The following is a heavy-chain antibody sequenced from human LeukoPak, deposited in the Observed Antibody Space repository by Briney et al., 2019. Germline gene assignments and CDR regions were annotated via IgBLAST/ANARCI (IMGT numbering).Heavy chain of an antibody. CDR2: IRSDGTIK. CDR3: TKDRPEAYFDY. V-gene: IGHV3-30*02. Sequence: GGSLRLSCAASGFIFSSYGMHWVRQAPGKGLEWVAFIRSDGTIKYYADSVKGRFTISRDNSKSMLYLQMNSLRAEDTAVYYCTKDRPEAYFDYWGQGTLVTVSS. D-gene: IGHD2-2*01. CDR1: GFIFSSYG. J-gene: IGHJ4*02.